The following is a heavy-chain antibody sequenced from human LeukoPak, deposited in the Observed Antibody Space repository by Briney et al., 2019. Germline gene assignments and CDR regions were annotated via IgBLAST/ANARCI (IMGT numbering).Heavy chain of an antibody. V-gene: IGHV4-61*02. D-gene: IGHD1-26*01. Sequence: SETLSLTCSVSGGSISSGSYYWSWIWQPAGKGLEWIGRIYTSGSTNYNPSLKSRVTISGDTSKNQFSLKLSSVTAADTAVYYCARGGSGPDAFDIWGQGTMVTVSS. CDR2: IYTSGST. CDR1: GGSISSGSYY. J-gene: IGHJ3*02. CDR3: ARGGSGPDAFDI.